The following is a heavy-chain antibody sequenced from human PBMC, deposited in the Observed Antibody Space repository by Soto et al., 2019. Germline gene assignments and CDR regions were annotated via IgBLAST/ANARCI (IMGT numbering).Heavy chain of an antibody. Sequence: PGGSLRLSCAASGLTFRNHAMTWARQAPGKGLEWVSTISDSGANTHYADSVKGRFTISRDNSKNTLYLQMNSLRAEDRAVYYCANVEGGAYPDFDLWGQGTLVTVSS. CDR2: ISDSGANT. V-gene: IGHV3-23*01. CDR3: ANVEGGAYPDFDL. CDR1: GLTFRNHA. D-gene: IGHD1-26*01. J-gene: IGHJ4*02.